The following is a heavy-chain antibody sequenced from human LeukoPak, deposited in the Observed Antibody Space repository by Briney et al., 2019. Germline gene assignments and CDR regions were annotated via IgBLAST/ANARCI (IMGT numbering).Heavy chain of an antibody. D-gene: IGHD3-22*01. Sequence: SETLSLTCAVYGGSFSGYYWSWIRQPPGKGLEWIGEINHSGSTNYNPSLKSRVTISVDMSKNQFSLKLSSVTAADTAVYYCARRGGYYLPWGQGTPVTVSS. CDR2: INHSGST. CDR3: ARRGGYYLP. J-gene: IGHJ5*02. CDR1: GGSFSGYY. V-gene: IGHV4-34*01.